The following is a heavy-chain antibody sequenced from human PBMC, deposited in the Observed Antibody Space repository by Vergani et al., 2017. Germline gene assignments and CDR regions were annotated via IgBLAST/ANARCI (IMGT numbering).Heavy chain of an antibody. J-gene: IGHJ3*02. CDR2: ISGSGGST. Sequence: EVQLLESGGGLVQPGGSLRLSCAASGFTFSSYAMSWVRQAPGKGLEWISAISGSGGSTYYADSVKGRFTISRDNSKNTLYLQMNSLRAEDPAVYYCAEDFCSSTSCYSPPDAFDIWGQGTMVTVSS. CDR3: AEDFCSSTSCYSPPDAFDI. V-gene: IGHV3-23*01. CDR1: GFTFSSYA. D-gene: IGHD2-2*01.